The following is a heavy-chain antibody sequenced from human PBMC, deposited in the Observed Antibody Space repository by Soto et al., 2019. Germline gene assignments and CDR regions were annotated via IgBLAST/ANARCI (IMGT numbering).Heavy chain of an antibody. D-gene: IGHD2-21*02. CDR1: GFTFSVYA. V-gene: IGHV3-23*01. J-gene: IGHJ6*02. Sequence: SLRLSCAATGFTFSVYAMTWVRQAPGKGLEWVSAVTANGGSTYSADSVKGLFTISRDNSKNTLFLQMNSLGAEDTAVYYCASLGVGDWANYYYYYGMDVWGQGTTVTVSS. CDR2: VTANGGST. CDR3: ASLGVGDWANYYYYYGMDV.